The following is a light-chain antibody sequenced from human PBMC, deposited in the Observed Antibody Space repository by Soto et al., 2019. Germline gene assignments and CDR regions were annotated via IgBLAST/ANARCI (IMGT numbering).Light chain of an antibody. CDR2: GTS. CDR1: QSLSSIN. V-gene: IGKV3-20*01. CDR3: PQRNSPPLS. J-gene: IGKJ4*01. Sequence: VFTRSAATLSWTEGRRRSPPCHASQSLSSINLAWFQQKPGQAPRLLIYGTSSRATGIPDRFSGSGSGTDLNLTIICLQPVDFALHYCPQRNSPPLSFAGGTKVDIK.